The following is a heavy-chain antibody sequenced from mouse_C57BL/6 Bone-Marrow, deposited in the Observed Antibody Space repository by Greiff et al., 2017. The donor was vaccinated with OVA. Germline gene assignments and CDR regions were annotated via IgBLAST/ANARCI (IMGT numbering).Heavy chain of an antibody. V-gene: IGHV1-50*01. CDR2: IYPSDSYT. CDR1: GYTFTSYW. J-gene: IGHJ3*01. Sequence: VKLQQPGAELVKPGASVKLSCKASGYTFTSYWMQWVKQRPGQGLEWIGEIYPSDSYTNYNQKFKGKATLTVDTSSSTAYMQLNSLTSEDSAVYYCASAVFAYWGQGTLVTVSA. CDR3: ASAVFAY.